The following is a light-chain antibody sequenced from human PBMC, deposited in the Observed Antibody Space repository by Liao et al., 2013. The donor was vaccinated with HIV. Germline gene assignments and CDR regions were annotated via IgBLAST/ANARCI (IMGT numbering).Light chain of an antibody. J-gene: IGLJ2*01. CDR2: QDS. CDR3: QAWDSSTVL. CDR1: KLGDKY. V-gene: IGLV3-1*01. Sequence: SYELTQPPSVSVSPGQTASITCSGDKLGDKYACWYQQKPGQSPVLVIYQDSKRPSRTPGRFSGSNSGNTATLTISGTQAMDEADYYCQAWDSSTVLFGGGTKLTVL.